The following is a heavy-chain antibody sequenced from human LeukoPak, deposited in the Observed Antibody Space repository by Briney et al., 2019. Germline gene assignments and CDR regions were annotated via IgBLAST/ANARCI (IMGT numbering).Heavy chain of an antibody. CDR1: GFTFTDYL. CDR3: ARDHLYYEMSGPRFDY. Sequence: GGSLRLSCAASGFTFTDYLMTWVRQAPGKGLEWVADIKADGSEKYYVDSVKGRFTILRDNAKNSLYLQMNSLRAEDTAVYYCARDHLYYEMSGPRFDYWGQGTRVTVSS. J-gene: IGHJ4*02. CDR2: IKADGSEK. V-gene: IGHV3-7*01. D-gene: IGHD3-16*01.